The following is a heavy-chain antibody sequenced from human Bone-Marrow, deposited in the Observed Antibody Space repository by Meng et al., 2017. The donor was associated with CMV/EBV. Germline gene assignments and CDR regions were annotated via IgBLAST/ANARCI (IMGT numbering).Heavy chain of an antibody. CDR2: ISGSGGST. V-gene: IGHV3-23*01. D-gene: IGHD3-3*01. CDR3: AKATSRAIFGVVIGGPDYFYYYAMDV. CDR1: GFTFSNYA. Sequence: GGSLRLSCAASGFTFSNYAMSWVRQAPGKGLEWVSAISGSGGSTYYADPVKGRSTISRDNSKNTLYLQMNSLRAEDTAIYYCAKATSRAIFGVVIGGPDYFYYYAMDVWGQGTTVTVSS. J-gene: IGHJ6*02.